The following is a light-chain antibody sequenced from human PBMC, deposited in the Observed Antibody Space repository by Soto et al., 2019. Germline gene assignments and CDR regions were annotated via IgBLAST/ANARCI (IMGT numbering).Light chain of an antibody. CDR3: CSYIGSDSVI. CDR1: SDVGDYDY. Sequence: QSVLTQPRSVSGSHGQSVTISCTGSDVGDYDYVSWYQQHPGKAPKLMIYAVTNRPSGVPDRFSGSKSGDTASLTISGLQADDEADYYCCSYIGSDSVIFGGGTKLTV. CDR2: AVT. J-gene: IGLJ2*01. V-gene: IGLV2-11*01.